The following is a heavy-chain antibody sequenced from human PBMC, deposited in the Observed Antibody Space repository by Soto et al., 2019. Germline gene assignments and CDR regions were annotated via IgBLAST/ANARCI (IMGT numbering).Heavy chain of an antibody. J-gene: IGHJ4*02. Sequence: QITLKESGPTLVKPTQTLTLTCTFSGFSLTTSGMGVGWIRQPPGKALEWLALVYWNDDKRYSPSLKSRLTITKDTSKNQVVLTMSNMDPVDAATYYCAHVETYYYESSGYLVGGFDCWGQGTLVTVSS. V-gene: IGHV2-5*01. D-gene: IGHD3-22*01. CDR3: AHVETYYYESSGYLVGGFDC. CDR2: VYWNDDK. CDR1: GFSLTTSGMG.